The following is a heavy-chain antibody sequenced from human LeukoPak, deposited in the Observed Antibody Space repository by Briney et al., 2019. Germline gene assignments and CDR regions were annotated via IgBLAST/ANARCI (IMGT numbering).Heavy chain of an antibody. Sequence: SETLSLTCTVSGGSISSYYWSWIRQSPGKGLEWIGYIYYSGSTNYNPSLKSRVTISVDTSKNQFSLKLSSVTAADTAVYYCASSYYYGSGSLYDYGMDVWGQGTTVTVSS. CDR1: GGSISSYY. D-gene: IGHD3-10*01. J-gene: IGHJ6*02. V-gene: IGHV4-59*08. CDR2: IYYSGST. CDR3: ASSYYYGSGSLYDYGMDV.